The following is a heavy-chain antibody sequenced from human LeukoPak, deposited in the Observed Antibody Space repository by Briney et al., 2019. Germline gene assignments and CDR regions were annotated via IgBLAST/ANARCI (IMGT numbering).Heavy chain of an antibody. CDR3: ARKYSYGRAGNFDY. V-gene: IGHV3-48*01. J-gene: IGHJ4*02. Sequence: PGGSLRLSCVASGFTFNKYSMNWVRQAPGKGLQWLSYISGTSRTIYYADSVKGRFAISRDNARNSLYLQMSSLRVEDTAFYYCARKYSYGRAGNFDYWGQGTLVTVSS. CDR2: ISGTSRTI. CDR1: GFTFNKYS. D-gene: IGHD5-18*01.